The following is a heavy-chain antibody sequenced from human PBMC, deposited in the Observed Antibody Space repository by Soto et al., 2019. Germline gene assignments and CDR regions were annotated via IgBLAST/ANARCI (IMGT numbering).Heavy chain of an antibody. CDR1: GFTFTSYA. J-gene: IGHJ4*02. D-gene: IGHD3-10*01. V-gene: IGHV3-23*01. Sequence: GGSLRLSCAASGFTFTSYAMTWVRQAPGKGLEWVSTITGSGGITYYADSVKGRFTISRDNSKNTLYLQMNSLRAEDTAVYYCAKIRVGVREGNDYWGQGTLVTVSS. CDR3: AKIRVGVREGNDY. CDR2: ITGSGGIT.